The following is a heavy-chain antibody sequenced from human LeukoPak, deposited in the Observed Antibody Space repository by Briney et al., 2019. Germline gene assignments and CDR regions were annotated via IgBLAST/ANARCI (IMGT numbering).Heavy chain of an antibody. CDR2: INPSGGST. CDR1: GGTFSSYA. D-gene: IGHD6-19*01. CDR3: ARGIRPIRSSGWMLGY. V-gene: IGHV1-46*01. J-gene: IGHJ4*02. Sequence: GSSVKVSCKASGGTFSSYAISWVRQAPGQGLEWMGIINPSGGSTSYAQKFQGRVTMTRDTSTSTVYMELSSLRSEDTAVYYCARGIRPIRSSGWMLGYWGQGTLVTVSS.